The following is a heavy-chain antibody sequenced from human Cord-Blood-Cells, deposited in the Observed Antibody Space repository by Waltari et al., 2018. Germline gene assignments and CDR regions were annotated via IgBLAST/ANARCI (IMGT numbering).Heavy chain of an antibody. D-gene: IGHD6-6*01. CDR2: VNAGNGNT. Sequence: VQLVQSGAEVKKPGASVQGSCKASGYTFTSYAMHWVRQAPGQRLEWVGGVNAGNGNTKYSQKFQGRVTITRDTSASTAYMELSSLRSEDTAVYYCARKRGSSSGMQYYGMDVWGQGTTVTVSS. V-gene: IGHV1-3*01. CDR3: ARKRGSSSGMQYYGMDV. J-gene: IGHJ6*02. CDR1: GYTFTSYA.